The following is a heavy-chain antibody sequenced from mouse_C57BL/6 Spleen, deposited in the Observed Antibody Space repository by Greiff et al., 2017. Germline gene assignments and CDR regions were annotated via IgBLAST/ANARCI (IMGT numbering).Heavy chain of an antibody. J-gene: IGHJ2*01. D-gene: IGHD1-1*01. V-gene: IGHV1-69*01. Sequence: QVQLQQPGAELVMPGASVKLSCKASGYTFTSYWMHWVKQRPGQGLEWIGEIDPSDSYTNYNQKFKGKSTLTVDKSSSTAYMQLSSLTSEDSAVYYGARWGYGSSYVDYFDYWGKGTTLTVSS. CDR3: ARWGYGSSYVDYFDY. CDR2: IDPSDSYT. CDR1: GYTFTSYW.